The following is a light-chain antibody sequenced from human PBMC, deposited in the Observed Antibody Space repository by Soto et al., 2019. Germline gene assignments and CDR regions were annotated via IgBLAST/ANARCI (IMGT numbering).Light chain of an antibody. Sequence: QTVVTQEPSFSVSPGRTVTLTCGSSSGSVSTSYYPSWYQQTPGQAPRTLIYNTNTRSSGVPDRFSGSILGNKAALTITGAQADDDSDYYCVLYMGSGTWVFGGGTKLTVL. J-gene: IGLJ3*02. CDR1: SGSVSTSYY. V-gene: IGLV8-61*01. CDR2: NTN. CDR3: VLYMGSGTWV.